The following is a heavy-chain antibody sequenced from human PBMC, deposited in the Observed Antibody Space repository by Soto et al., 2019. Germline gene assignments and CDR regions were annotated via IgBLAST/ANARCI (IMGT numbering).Heavy chain of an antibody. CDR1: GFTFNNYA. J-gene: IGHJ4*02. V-gene: IGHV3-30-3*01. CDR3: ARGDGYIYGNTFDS. CDR2: ISYDGSSK. Sequence: PGRSLRLSCAASGFTFNNYAMHWVRQAPGKGLEWVAFISYDGSSKYYADSVTGRFTISRDNSRNTLYLQMNSLRADDTAVYYCARGDGYIYGNTFDSWGQGTLVTDSS. D-gene: IGHD5-18*01.